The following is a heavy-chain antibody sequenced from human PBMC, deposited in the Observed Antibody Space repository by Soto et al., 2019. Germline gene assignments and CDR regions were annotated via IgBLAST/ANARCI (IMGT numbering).Heavy chain of an antibody. D-gene: IGHD6-13*01. CDR3: ARPSGYSSSWFTTHYYYYYGMDV. Sequence: SETLSLTCTVSGGSISSSSYYWGWIRQPPGKGLEWIGSIYYSGSTYYNPSLKSRVTISVDTSKNQFSLKLSSVTAADTAVYYFARPSGYSSSWFTTHYYYYYGMDVWGQGTTVTVSS. CDR1: GGSISSSSYY. V-gene: IGHV4-39*01. J-gene: IGHJ6*02. CDR2: IYYSGST.